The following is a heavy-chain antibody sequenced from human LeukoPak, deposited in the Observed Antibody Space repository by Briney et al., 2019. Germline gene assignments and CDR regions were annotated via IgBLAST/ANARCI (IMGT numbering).Heavy chain of an antibody. Sequence: TGGSLRLSCAASGFTFSSYSMNWVRQAPGKGVEWVSSISTSSSCKYYADSVKGRFTISRDNSKNTLYLQMNSLRAEDTAVYYCALGGPMIVVVPSSNWGQGTLVTVSS. D-gene: IGHD3-22*01. V-gene: IGHV3-21*04. CDR3: ALGGPMIVVVPSSN. J-gene: IGHJ4*02. CDR2: ISTSSSCK. CDR1: GFTFSSYS.